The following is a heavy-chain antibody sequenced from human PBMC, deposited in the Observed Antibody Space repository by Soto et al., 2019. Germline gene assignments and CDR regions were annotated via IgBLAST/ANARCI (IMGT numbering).Heavy chain of an antibody. D-gene: IGHD3-22*01. CDR1: GYPFTSYY. CDR2: INPSGGST. CDR3: ARDTTYYDSSGYYYVPLYYFDY. Sequence: GSVKVSFKASGYPFTSYYMHLVRQAPGQGLEWIGIINPSGGSTSYAQKFQGRVTMTRDTSTSTVYMELSSLRSEDTAVYYCARDTTYYDSSGYYYVPLYYFDYWGQGTLVTVSS. J-gene: IGHJ4*02. V-gene: IGHV1-46*01.